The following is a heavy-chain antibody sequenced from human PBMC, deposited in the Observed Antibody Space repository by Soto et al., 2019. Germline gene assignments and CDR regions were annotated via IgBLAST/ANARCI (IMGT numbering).Heavy chain of an antibody. Sequence: PGGSLRLSCAASGFAFSTHAMNWVRQAPGKGLAWVSSITPSGDNTYYADSVKGRFTISRDNSKTTVYLQMNSLGAEDTAVYYCADGPLYYSDTPRGYWGQGTLVTVSS. V-gene: IGHV3-23*01. CDR3: ADGPLYYSDTPRGY. CDR1: GFAFSTHA. CDR2: ITPSGDNT. D-gene: IGHD3-22*01. J-gene: IGHJ4*02.